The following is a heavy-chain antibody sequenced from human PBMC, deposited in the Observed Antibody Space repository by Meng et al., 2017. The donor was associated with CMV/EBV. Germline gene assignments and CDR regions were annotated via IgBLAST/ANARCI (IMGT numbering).Heavy chain of an antibody. CDR3: ARDFSAYDSSGYYAYYGMDV. J-gene: IGHJ6*02. Sequence: GGSLRLSCAASGFTFDDYGMSWVRQAPGKGLEWVSGINWNGGSTGYADSVKGRFTISRDNAKNSLYLQINSLRAEDTALYYCARDFSAYDSSGYYAYYGMDVWGQGTTVTVSS. CDR2: INWNGGST. CDR1: GFTFDDYG. D-gene: IGHD3-22*01. V-gene: IGHV3-20*04.